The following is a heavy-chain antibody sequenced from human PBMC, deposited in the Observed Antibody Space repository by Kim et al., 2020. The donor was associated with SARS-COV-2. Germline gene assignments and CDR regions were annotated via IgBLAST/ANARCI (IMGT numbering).Heavy chain of an antibody. CDR2: ISSSSSTI. CDR1: GFTFSSYS. D-gene: IGHD1-1*01. V-gene: IGHV3-48*04. Sequence: GGSLRLSCAASGFTFSSYSMNWVRQAPGKGLEWVSYISSSSSTIYYADSVKGRFTISRDNAKNSLYLQMNSLRAEDTAVYYCARDPLVQDGYYFDYWGQGTLVTVSS. CDR3: ARDPLVQDGYYFDY. J-gene: IGHJ4*02.